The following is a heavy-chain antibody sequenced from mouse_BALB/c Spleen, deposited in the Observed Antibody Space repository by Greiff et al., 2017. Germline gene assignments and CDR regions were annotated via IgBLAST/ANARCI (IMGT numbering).Heavy chain of an antibody. CDR3: ARPYYRYRDYYAMDY. D-gene: IGHD2-14*01. CDR1: GYTFSSYW. CDR2: ILPGSGST. V-gene: IGHV1-9*01. Sequence: QVQLQQSGAELMKPGASVKISCKATGYTFSSYWIEWVKQRPGHGLEWIGEILPGSGSTNYNEKFKGKATFTADTSSNTAYMQLSSLTSEDSAVYYCARPYYRYRDYYAMDYWGQGTSVTVSS. J-gene: IGHJ4*01.